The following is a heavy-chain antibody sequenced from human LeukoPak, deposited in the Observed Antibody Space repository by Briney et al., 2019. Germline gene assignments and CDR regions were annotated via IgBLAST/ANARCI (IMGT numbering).Heavy chain of an antibody. Sequence: ASVKVSCKASGYTFTNFGLTWLRQAPGQGLEWMGWISAYNGYTKYAQKFQGRVTMTTDTSTSTAYMELRSLRSDDTAVYYCARDRSPRHYYDTSDYHGAADYWGQGTLVTVSP. CDR1: GYTFTNFG. J-gene: IGHJ4*02. V-gene: IGHV1-18*01. CDR3: ARDRSPRHYYDTSDYHGAADY. CDR2: ISAYNGYT. D-gene: IGHD3-22*01.